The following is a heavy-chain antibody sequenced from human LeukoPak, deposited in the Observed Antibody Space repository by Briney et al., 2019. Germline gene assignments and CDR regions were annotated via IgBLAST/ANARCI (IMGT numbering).Heavy chain of an antibody. Sequence: GGSLRLSCAASGFTFSTYAMHWVRQAPGKGLEWVAIISFDGSNKYYADSVKGRFTISRDNSENTLYLQMNSLRADDTALYYCAKDWGTTGSLDYWGQGTLVTVSS. V-gene: IGHV3-30*04. J-gene: IGHJ4*02. CDR1: GFTFSTYA. CDR2: ISFDGSNK. CDR3: AKDWGTTGSLDY. D-gene: IGHD1-7*01.